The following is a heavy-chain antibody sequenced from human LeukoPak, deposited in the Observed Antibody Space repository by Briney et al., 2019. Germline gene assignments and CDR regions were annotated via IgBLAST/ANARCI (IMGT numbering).Heavy chain of an antibody. J-gene: IGHJ4*02. CDR1: GGSISSSSYY. V-gene: IGHV4-39*07. CDR2: IYYSGST. D-gene: IGHD3-22*01. CDR3: ARAMAYYDSMWDY. Sequence: SETLSLTCTVSGGSISSSSYYWGWIRQPPGKGLEWIGSIYYSGSTYYNPSLKSRVTISVDTSKNQFSLKLSSVTAADTAVYYCARAMAYYDSMWDYWGQGTLVTVSS.